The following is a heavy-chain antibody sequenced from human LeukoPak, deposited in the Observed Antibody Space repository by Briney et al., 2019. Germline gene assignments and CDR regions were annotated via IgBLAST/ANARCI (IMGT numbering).Heavy chain of an antibody. J-gene: IGHJ1*01. V-gene: IGHV1-2*02. CDR3: ARAYGDYLYFQH. CDR1: GYSFNDKY. D-gene: IGHD4-17*01. Sequence: GASVKVSCKASGYSFNDKYLHWVRQAPGQGLEWMGWINPNSGGTNYAQKFQGRVTMTRDTSISTAYMELSRLRSDDTAVYYCARAYGDYLYFQHWGQGTLVTVSS. CDR2: INPNSGGT.